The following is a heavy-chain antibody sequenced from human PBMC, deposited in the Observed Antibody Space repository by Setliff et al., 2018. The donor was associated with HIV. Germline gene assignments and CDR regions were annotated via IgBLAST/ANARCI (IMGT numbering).Heavy chain of an antibody. CDR2: IRYDGSNK. Sequence: GGSLRLSCAASGFTFSTYGMHWVRQAPGKGLEWVAFIRYDGSNKYYADSVKGRFTISRDNSKNTLHLQMNSLRAEDTALYYCAKDMEYDTSVYYHWYFDLWGRGALVTVSS. V-gene: IGHV3-30*02. CDR1: GFTFSTYG. CDR3: AKDMEYDTSVYYHWYFDL. D-gene: IGHD3-22*01. J-gene: IGHJ2*01.